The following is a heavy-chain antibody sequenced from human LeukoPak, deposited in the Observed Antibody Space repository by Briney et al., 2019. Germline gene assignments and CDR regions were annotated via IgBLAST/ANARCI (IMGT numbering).Heavy chain of an antibody. CDR2: IGHDGTKI. J-gene: IGHJ4*02. D-gene: IGHD3-16*01. Sequence: QPGGSLRLSCAASGFTFNTYGMHWVRQAPGKGLEWVAFIGHDGTKIYYADSVQGRFTISRDNSKNTLYLEMNSLSGADTALYYCAKDHVTWGNRYFDHWGQGTLGTVSS. V-gene: IGHV3-30*02. CDR1: GFTFNTYG. CDR3: AKDHVTWGNRYFDH.